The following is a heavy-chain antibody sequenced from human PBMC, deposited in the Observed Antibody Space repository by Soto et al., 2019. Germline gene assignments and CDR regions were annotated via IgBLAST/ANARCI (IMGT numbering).Heavy chain of an antibody. CDR3: ARDTLAYCGGDCYSGWFDP. J-gene: IGHJ5*02. Sequence: QVQLQESGPGLVKPSQTLSLTCTVSGGSISSGGYYWSWIRQHPGKGLEWIGYIYYSGSTYYNPSLQSRVTISVDTSKNQCSLKLSSVTAADTAVYYCARDTLAYCGGDCYSGWFDPWGQGTLVTVSS. CDR1: GGSISSGGYY. CDR2: IYYSGST. V-gene: IGHV4-31*03. D-gene: IGHD2-21*02.